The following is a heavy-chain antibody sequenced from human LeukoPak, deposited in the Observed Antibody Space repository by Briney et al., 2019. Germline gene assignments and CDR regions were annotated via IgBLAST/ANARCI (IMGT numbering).Heavy chain of an antibody. CDR3: AKDYGGNYWYFDL. V-gene: IGHV3-23*01. J-gene: IGHJ2*01. D-gene: IGHD4-23*01. Sequence: PGGSLRLSCAASGFTFSSYAMSWVRQAPGKGLEWVSSISGSGGNTNYADSVKGRFTISRDNSKTTLYLQMNSLRPEDTALYYCAKDYGGNYWYFDLWGRGTLVTVSS. CDR2: ISGSGGNT. CDR1: GFTFSSYA.